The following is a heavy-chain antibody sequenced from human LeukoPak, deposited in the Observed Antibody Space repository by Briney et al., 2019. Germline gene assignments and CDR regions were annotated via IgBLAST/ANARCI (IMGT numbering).Heavy chain of an antibody. D-gene: IGHD4-17*01. CDR1: GGSISSYY. V-gene: IGHV4-59*01. J-gene: IGHJ4*02. CDR3: ARDYGDYAYDY. CDR2: IYYSGST. Sequence: SETLSLTCTVSGGSISSYYWSWIRQPPGKGLEWIGYIYYSGSTNYNPSLKSRVTISVDTSKNQFSLKLSSVTAADTAVYYCARDYGDYAYDYWGQGTLFTVSS.